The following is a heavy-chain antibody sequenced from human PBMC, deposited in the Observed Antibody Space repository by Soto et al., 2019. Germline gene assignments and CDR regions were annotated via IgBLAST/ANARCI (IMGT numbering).Heavy chain of an antibody. CDR2: IYYSGST. CDR1: GGSISSSSYH. CDR3: ARRPGIAAALNYYYGMDV. V-gene: IGHV4-39*01. Sequence: NPSETLSLTCTVSGGSISSSSYHWGWIRQPPGKGLEWIGSIYYSGSTYYNPSLKSRVTISVDTSKNQFSLKLSSVTAADTAVYYCARRPGIAAALNYYYGMDVWGQGTTVTVSS. D-gene: IGHD6-13*01. J-gene: IGHJ6*02.